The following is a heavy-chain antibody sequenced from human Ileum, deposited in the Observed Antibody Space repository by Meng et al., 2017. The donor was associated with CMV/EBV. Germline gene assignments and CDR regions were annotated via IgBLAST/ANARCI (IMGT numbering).Heavy chain of an antibody. D-gene: IGHD1-26*01. CDR1: GGSFSSFS. Sequence: QVELQQVGGGLLKPSEALSLTFGVNGGSFSSFSWTWIRQPPGKGPEWIGDINHRGTTNYSPSLKSRVTISIDTSKKQFSLRLSSLTAADTAVYYCTRGRVGDWGFDFWGQGTLVTVSS. CDR2: INHRGTT. V-gene: IGHV4-34*02. CDR3: TRGRVGDWGFDF. J-gene: IGHJ4*02.